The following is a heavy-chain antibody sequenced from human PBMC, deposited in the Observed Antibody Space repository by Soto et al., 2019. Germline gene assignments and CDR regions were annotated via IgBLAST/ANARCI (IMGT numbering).Heavy chain of an antibody. V-gene: IGHV4-59*01. D-gene: IGHD6-6*01. CDR3: ARGQAHSSSIRRPFYFDY. J-gene: IGHJ4*02. CDR2: IYYSGST. Sequence: SETLSLTCTVSGGSISSYYWSWIRQPPGKGLEWIGYIYYSGSTNYNPSLKSRVTISVDTSKNQFSLKLSSVTAADTAVYYCARGQAHSSSIRRPFYFDYWGQGTLVTVSS. CDR1: GGSISSYY.